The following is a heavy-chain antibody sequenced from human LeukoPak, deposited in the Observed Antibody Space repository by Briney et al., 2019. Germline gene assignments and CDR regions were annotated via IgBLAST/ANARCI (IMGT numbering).Heavy chain of an antibody. V-gene: IGHV4-4*07. CDR3: ARHAVAGNYFDY. D-gene: IGHD6-19*01. Sequence: SETLSLTCTVSGGSISSYYWSWIRQPAGKGLEWIGHIYTSGSTNYNPSLRSRVTISVDKSKNQFSLKLSSVTAADTAVYYCARHAVAGNYFDYWGQGTLVTVSS. CDR1: GGSISSYY. CDR2: IYTSGST. J-gene: IGHJ4*02.